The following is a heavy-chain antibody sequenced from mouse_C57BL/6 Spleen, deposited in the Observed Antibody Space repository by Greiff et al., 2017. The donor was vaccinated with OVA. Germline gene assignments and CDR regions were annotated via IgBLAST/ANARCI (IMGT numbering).Heavy chain of an antibody. CDR1: GYSFTSYY. J-gene: IGHJ2*01. Sequence: QVQLQQSGPELVKPGASVKISCKASGYSFTSYYIHWVKQRPGQGLEWIGWIYPGSGNTKYNEKFKGKATLTADTSSSTAYMQLSSLTSEDSAVYYCARWLRYYFDYWGQGTTLTVSS. CDR2: IYPGSGNT. D-gene: IGHD2-2*01. V-gene: IGHV1-66*01. CDR3: ARWLRYYFDY.